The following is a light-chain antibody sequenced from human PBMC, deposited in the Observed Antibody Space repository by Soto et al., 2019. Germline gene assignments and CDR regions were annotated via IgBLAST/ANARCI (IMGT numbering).Light chain of an antibody. V-gene: IGKV3-20*01. CDR1: QSFSSMY. CDR3: QHYGSSPKT. Sequence: EIVLTQSPGTLSLSPGERATLSCRASQSFSSMYLAWYEQKPGQAPRLLIYGASSRATGIPDRFSGSGSGTDVTLTISRLEPEDFAVYYCQHYGSSPKTFGQGTKVDI. CDR2: GAS. J-gene: IGKJ1*01.